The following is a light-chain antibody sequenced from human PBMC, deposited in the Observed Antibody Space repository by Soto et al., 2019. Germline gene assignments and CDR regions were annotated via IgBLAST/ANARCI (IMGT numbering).Light chain of an antibody. V-gene: IGKV3-15*01. CDR2: GAS. CDR1: QSVSSD. J-gene: IGKJ1*01. CDR3: QQYDNWPQT. Sequence: EIVMTQSPATLSLSPGKRATLSCRASQSVSSDLAWYQHKPGQAPRLLIYGASTRATGIPARFSGRGSGTEFTLTISSLQSVDFAVYYCQQYDNWPQTFGQGTKVDIK.